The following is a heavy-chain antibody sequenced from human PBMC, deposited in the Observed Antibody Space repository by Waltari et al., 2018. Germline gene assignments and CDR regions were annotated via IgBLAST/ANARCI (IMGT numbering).Heavy chain of an antibody. V-gene: IGHV4-59*01. J-gene: IGHJ6*02. CDR3: ARMAGNIYYYYGMDV. CDR1: GGSISSYY. CDR2: IYYSGST. Sequence: QVQLQESGPGLVKPSETLSLTCTVPGGSISSYYWSWIRQPPGKGLEWIGYIYYSGSTNYNPSLKSRVTISVDTSKNQFSLKLSSVTAADTAVYYCARMAGNIYYYYGMDVWGQGTTVTVSS. D-gene: IGHD6-19*01.